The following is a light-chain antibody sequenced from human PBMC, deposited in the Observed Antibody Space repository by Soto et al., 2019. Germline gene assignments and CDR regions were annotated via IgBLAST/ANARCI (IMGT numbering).Light chain of an antibody. J-gene: IGLJ3*02. CDR1: SSNIGSHP. Sequence: QSVLTQPPSASGTPGQRVTISCSGSSSNIGSHPVDWYQHLPGMAPKLLIYSTDQRPSGITDRFSCSKSGTTASLAISGLQSEDEADYYWAAWDDSLKGWVFGGGTKVTVL. CDR2: STD. V-gene: IGLV1-44*01. CDR3: AAWDDSLKGWV.